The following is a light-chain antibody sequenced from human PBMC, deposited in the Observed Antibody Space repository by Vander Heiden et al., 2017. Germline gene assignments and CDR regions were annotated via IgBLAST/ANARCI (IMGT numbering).Light chain of an antibody. V-gene: IGLV3-21*03. CDR2: DDS. Sequence: SYVLTQPPSVSVAPGKTARITCGGNNIGSKSVHWYQRKPGQAPVLVVYDDSDRPSGIPGRFSGSNSGNTATLTISRVEAGDEADYYCQVWDSSSDHLYVFGTGTKVTVL. CDR1: NIGSKS. CDR3: QVWDSSSDHLYV. J-gene: IGLJ1*01.